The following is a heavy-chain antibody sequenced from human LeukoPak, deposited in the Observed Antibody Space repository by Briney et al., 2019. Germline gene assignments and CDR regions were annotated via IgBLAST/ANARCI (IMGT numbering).Heavy chain of an antibody. CDR1: GGSFSGYY. CDR3: ARGRMTTSDLYYFDY. V-gene: IGHV4-34*01. Sequence: PSETLSLTCAVYGGSFSGYYWSWIRQPPGKGLEWIGEINHSGSTNYNQSLKSRVTISVDTSKNQFSLKLSSVTAADTAVYYCARGRMTTSDLYYFDYWGQGTLVTVSS. D-gene: IGHD4-17*01. CDR2: INHSGST. J-gene: IGHJ4*02.